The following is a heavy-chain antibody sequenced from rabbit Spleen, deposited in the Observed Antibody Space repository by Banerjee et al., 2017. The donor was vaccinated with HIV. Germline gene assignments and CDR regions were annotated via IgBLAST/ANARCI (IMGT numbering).Heavy chain of an antibody. V-gene: IGHV1S45*01. CDR3: VREVAGKFGL. CDR2: IYTGNGKN. Sequence: QEQLVESGGGLVKPGASLTLICTASGFSFNSGYDMSWVRQAPGKGLEWIGFIYTGNGKNYYASWAKGRFTISKTSSTTVTLQVTSLTAADTATYFCVREVAGKFGLWGQGTLVTVS. J-gene: IGHJ4*01. D-gene: IGHD4-1*01. CDR1: GFSFNSGYD.